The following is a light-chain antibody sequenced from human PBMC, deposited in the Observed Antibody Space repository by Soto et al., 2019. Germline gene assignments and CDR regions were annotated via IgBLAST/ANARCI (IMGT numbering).Light chain of an antibody. CDR1: QSVRSN. V-gene: IGKV3-15*01. CDR3: QQYNNWPPWT. CDR2: GAS. J-gene: IGKJ2*02. Sequence: EIVMTQSPATLSVSPGERATLSCRASQSVRSNLAWYQQKPGQAPRLLIYGASTRATGIPARFSGSRSGTEFTLTISSLQSEDFAVYYCQQYNNWPPWTFGQGTKLEIK.